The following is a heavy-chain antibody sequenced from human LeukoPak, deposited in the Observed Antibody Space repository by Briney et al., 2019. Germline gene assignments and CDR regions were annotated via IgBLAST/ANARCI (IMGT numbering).Heavy chain of an antibody. V-gene: IGHV1-69*06. J-gene: IGHJ6*03. CDR3: ARQRFDYYDSSGPRDIYYYYMDV. D-gene: IGHD3-22*01. CDR1: GGTFSSYA. Sequence: ASVKVSCKASGGTFSSYAISWVRQAPGQGLEWMGGIVPIFGTANYAQKFQGRVTITADKSTSTAYMELSSLRSEDTAVYYCARQRFDYYDSSGPRDIYYYYMDVWGKGTTVTVSS. CDR2: IVPIFGTA.